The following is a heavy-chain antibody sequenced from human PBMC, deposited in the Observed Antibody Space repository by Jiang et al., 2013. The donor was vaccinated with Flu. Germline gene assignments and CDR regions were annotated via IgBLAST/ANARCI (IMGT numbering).Heavy chain of an antibody. D-gene: IGHD3-10*01. V-gene: IGHV4-31*03. CDR1: GGSISSGGYY. CDR2: IYHSGST. CDR3: ARDEGGSGRYST. J-gene: IGHJ4*02. Sequence: QTLSLTCTVSGGSISSGGYYWHWIRQHPGKGLEWIGYIYHSGSTYYNPSLKSRVTISVDMSKNQFSLKLSSVTAADTAVYYCARDEGGSGRYSTWGQGSLVTVSS.